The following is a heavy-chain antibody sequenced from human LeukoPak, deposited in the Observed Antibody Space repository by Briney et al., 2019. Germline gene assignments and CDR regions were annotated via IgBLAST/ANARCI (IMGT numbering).Heavy chain of an antibody. J-gene: IGHJ4*02. V-gene: IGHV4-61*01. Sequence: SETLSLTCTVSSGSVSRGSFYWTWIRQPPGKGLEWIGYICYSGSTNYNPSLKSRVTISVDTSKNQFSLKLSSVTAADTAVYYCASNYYGSGSLDYWGQGNLVTVSS. CDR2: ICYSGST. CDR3: ASNYYGSGSLDY. CDR1: SGSVSRGSFY. D-gene: IGHD3-10*01.